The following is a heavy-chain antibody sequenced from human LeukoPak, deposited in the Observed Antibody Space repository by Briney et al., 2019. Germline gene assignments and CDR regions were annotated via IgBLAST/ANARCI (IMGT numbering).Heavy chain of an antibody. CDR3: ARVRDTAMDYYFDY. CDR1: GGSISSYY. CDR2: IYYSGST. Sequence: PSETLSLTCTVSGGSISSYYWSWIRQPPGKGLEWIGYIYYSGSTNYNPSLKSRVTISVDTSKNQFSLKLSSVTAADTAVYYCARVRDTAMDYYFDYWGQGTLVTVSS. V-gene: IGHV4-59*01. D-gene: IGHD5-18*01. J-gene: IGHJ4*02.